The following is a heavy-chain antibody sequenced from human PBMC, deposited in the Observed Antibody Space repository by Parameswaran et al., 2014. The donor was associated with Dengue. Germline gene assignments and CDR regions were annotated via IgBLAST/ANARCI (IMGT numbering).Heavy chain of an antibody. CDR2: IYYSGST. D-gene: IGHD5-12*01. J-gene: IGHJ6*02. CDR3: ARRRGGYVLVTYYYYYGMDV. V-gene: IGHV4-39*01. Sequence: VRQMPGKGLEWIGSIYYSGSTYYNPSLKSRVTISVDTSKNQFSLKLSSVTAADTAVYYCARRRGGYVLVTYYYYYGMDVWAKGPRSPSP.